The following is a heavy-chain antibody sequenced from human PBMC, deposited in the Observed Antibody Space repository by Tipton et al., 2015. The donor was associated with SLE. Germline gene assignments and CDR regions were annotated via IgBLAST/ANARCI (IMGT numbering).Heavy chain of an antibody. Sequence: SLRLSCEASGFIFSSSAMHWVRQAPGKGLEWVAFIRYDGTEKYFADSVKGRFTITRDNAKNTLYLQMRSLRVEDTGIYYCARAPTISVAGTTDPFGMDVWGPGTRVTVSS. V-gene: IGHV3-30*02. J-gene: IGHJ6*02. CDR3: ARAPTISVAGTTDPFGMDV. D-gene: IGHD6-19*01. CDR2: IRYDGTEK. CDR1: GFIFSSSA.